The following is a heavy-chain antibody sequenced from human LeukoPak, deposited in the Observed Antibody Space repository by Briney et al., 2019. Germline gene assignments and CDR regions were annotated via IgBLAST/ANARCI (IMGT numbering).Heavy chain of an antibody. CDR2: ISSSGSTI. Sequence: GGSLRLSCAASGFTFSDYYMSWIRQAPGKGLEWVSYISSSGSTIYYADSVKGRFTISRDNAKNSLYLQMNSLRAEDTAVYYCARPAVTYDSSGYNFWYFDLWGRGTLVTVSS. V-gene: IGHV3-11*01. CDR1: GFTFSDYY. CDR3: ARPAVTYDSSGYNFWYFDL. D-gene: IGHD3-22*01. J-gene: IGHJ2*01.